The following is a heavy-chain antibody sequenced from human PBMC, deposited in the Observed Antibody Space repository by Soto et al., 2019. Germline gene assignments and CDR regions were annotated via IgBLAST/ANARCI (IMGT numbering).Heavy chain of an antibody. V-gene: IGHV3-23*01. J-gene: IGHJ4*02. D-gene: IGHD3-22*01. CDR3: ARGGDGSGFFSDF. CDR2: INGGGIST. CDR1: GFPFRNYA. Sequence: GGSLRLSCAASGFPFRNYAMSWVRQTPEKGLEWVSAINGGGISTYYADSVKGRFTISRDNAKNSLYLLMNSLRAEDTAVYYCARGGDGSGFFSDFWGQGTLVTVSS.